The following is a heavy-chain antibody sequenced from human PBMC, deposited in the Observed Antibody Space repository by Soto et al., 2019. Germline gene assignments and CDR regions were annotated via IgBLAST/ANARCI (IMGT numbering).Heavy chain of an antibody. D-gene: IGHD3-10*01. Sequence: QVPLVESGGGVVQPGRSLRLSCAASGFTFSSYAMHWVRQAPGKGLEWVAVISYDGSNKYYADSVKGRFTISRDNSKNTLYLQMNSLRAEDTAVYYCARESGRDDAFDIWGQGTMVTVSS. V-gene: IGHV3-30-3*01. CDR1: GFTFSSYA. CDR2: ISYDGSNK. J-gene: IGHJ3*02. CDR3: ARESGRDDAFDI.